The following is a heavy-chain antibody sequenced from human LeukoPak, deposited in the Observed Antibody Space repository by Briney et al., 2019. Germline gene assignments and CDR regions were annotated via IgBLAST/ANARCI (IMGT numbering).Heavy chain of an antibody. V-gene: IGHV1-18*01. CDR1: GYTFRSYA. CDR2: ISGSSGNT. CDR3: VRESPTGFDY. J-gene: IGHJ4*02. D-gene: IGHD4-17*01. Sequence: ASVKVSCKASGYTFRSYAITWVRQAPGQGLEWMGWISGSSGNTRYAQKFQGRVTMTTDTSTSTAYMELELESLRSDDTAVYYCVRESPTGFDYWGQGTLVTVSS.